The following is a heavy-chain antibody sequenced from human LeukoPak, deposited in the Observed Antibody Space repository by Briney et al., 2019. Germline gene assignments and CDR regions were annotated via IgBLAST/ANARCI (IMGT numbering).Heavy chain of an antibody. CDR2: ISGGGGST. V-gene: IGHV3-23*01. CDR1: GFTFSSYA. CDR3: AKDNSSSWHAEYFQH. D-gene: IGHD6-13*01. J-gene: IGHJ1*01. Sequence: PGGSLRLSCAASGFTFSSYAMSWVRQAPGKGLEWVSAISGGGGSTYYADSVKGRFTISRDNSKNTLYLQMNSLRAEDTAVYYCAKDNSSSWHAEYFQHWGQGTLVTVSS.